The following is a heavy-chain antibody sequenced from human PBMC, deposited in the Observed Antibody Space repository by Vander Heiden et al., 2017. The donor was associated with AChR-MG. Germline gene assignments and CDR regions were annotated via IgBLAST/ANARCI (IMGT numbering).Heavy chain of an antibody. J-gene: IGHJ4*02. CDR1: EFTVSNNY. CDR2: IYSGGST. D-gene: IGHD1-26*01. CDR3: TRDPTKLGFDY. Sequence: EVQLVESGGGLVQAGGSLRLSCAASEFTVSNNYMSWVRQAPGKGLEWVSVIYSGGSTYYADSVKGRFTISRDNSKNTLYLQMNSLRAEDTAVYYCTRDPTKLGFDYWGQGTLVTVSS. V-gene: IGHV3-66*01.